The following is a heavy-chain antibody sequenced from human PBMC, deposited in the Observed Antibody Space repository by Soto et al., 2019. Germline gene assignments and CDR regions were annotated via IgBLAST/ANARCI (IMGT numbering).Heavy chain of an antibody. Sequence: QLQLQESGSGLVKPSQTLSLTCAVSGDSISSGGYSWSWIRQPPGKGLDWIGYLYQSGGTHYYPSLKSRVTLSTDKSKTQFSLNRTSVTAADAAVYDCARGGRRKCDPWGQGTLVTVSS. CDR1: GDSISSGGYS. D-gene: IGHD3-16*01. J-gene: IGHJ5*02. CDR2: LYQSGGT. CDR3: ARGGRRKCDP. V-gene: IGHV4-30-2*01.